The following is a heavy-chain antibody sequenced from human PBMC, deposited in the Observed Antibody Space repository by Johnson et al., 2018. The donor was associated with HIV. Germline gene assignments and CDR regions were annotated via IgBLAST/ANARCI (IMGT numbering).Heavy chain of an antibody. J-gene: IGHJ3*01. CDR2: IQYDGSNK. V-gene: IGHV3-30*02. CDR1: GFTLSNYG. Sequence: QVQLVESGGGVVQPGGSLRLSCAASGFTLSNYGLHWVRQAPGKGLEWVAFIQYDGSNKYYADSVKGRFTISRDNSKNTLYLQMNSLKTEDTAVYYCARDSSGYSGFDVWGQGTMVTVSS. D-gene: IGHD3-22*01. CDR3: ARDSSGYSGFDV.